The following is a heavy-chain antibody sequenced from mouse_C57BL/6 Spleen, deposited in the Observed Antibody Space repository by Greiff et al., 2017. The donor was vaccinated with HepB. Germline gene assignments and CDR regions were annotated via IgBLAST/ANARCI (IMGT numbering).Heavy chain of an antibody. CDR3: ARSEDGYYDFDY. V-gene: IGHV1-26*01. CDR1: GYTFTDYY. CDR2: INPNNGGT. D-gene: IGHD2-3*01. J-gene: IGHJ2*01. Sequence: EVQLQQSGPELEKPGASVKISCKASGYTFTDYYMNWVKQSHGKSLEWIGDINPNNGGTSYNQKFKGKATLTVDKSSSTAYMELRSLTSEDSAVYYCARSEDGYYDFDYWGQGTTLTVSS.